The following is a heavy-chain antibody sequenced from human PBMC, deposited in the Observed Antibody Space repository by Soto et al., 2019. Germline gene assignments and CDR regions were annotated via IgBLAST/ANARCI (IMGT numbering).Heavy chain of an antibody. CDR3: ARDRDWRGEDVRP. D-gene: IGHD1-1*01. J-gene: IGHJ5*02. V-gene: IGHV3-33*01. Sequence: QVQLVESGGGVVQPGRSLRLSCAASGFTFSSYGMHWVRQAPGKGLEWVGVIWYDGRNKYYADSVKGRFTISRDNSKNTLYQQMNRRKAEDTAVYYCARDRDWRGEDVRPWGQGTLVTVSS. CDR1: GFTFSSYG. CDR2: IWYDGRNK.